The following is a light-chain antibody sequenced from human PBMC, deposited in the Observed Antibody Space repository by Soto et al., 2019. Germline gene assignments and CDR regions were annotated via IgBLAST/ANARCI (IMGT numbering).Light chain of an antibody. CDR3: CSSAPESTYV. Sequence: QSVLAQPASVSGSPGRSITISCTGTSDDVGAYNSVSWYQQLPHKAPQVILYKGTQRPSGVSSRFSGSTSGNAASLTISGLQADDEADYFCCSSAPESTYVFGTGTKLTVL. J-gene: IGLJ1*01. CDR1: SDDVGAYNS. V-gene: IGLV2-23*01. CDR2: KGT.